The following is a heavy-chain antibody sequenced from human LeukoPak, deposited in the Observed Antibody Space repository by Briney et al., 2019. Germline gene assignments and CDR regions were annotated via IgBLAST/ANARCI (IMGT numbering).Heavy chain of an antibody. CDR2: ISSSGSNI. Sequence: GGPLRLSCAASGFTYSSYEMNWVRQAPGKGLEWVSYISSSGSNIFYADSVRGRFTISRDNAKNSLYLQMNSLRAEDTAVYYCAKDTVTMGLLWFDPWGQGTLVTVSS. D-gene: IGHD4-17*01. CDR3: AKDTVTMGLLWFDP. J-gene: IGHJ5*02. CDR1: GFTYSSYE. V-gene: IGHV3-48*03.